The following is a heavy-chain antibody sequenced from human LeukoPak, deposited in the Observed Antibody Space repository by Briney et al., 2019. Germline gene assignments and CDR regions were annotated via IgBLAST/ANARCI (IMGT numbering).Heavy chain of an antibody. CDR1: GFTFSSYA. CDR2: ISGSGGSP. V-gene: IGHV3-23*01. J-gene: IGHJ5*02. CDR3: AKAFPLLAAAGRSPPFDP. D-gene: IGHD6-25*01. Sequence: GGYLRFSGAASGFTFSSYAMSWVGKAPGKGLKWVSAISGSGGSPYYADSVKGRFTISRDNSKYTLYRQMDSLRAEGTAGSSCAKAFPLLAAAGRSPPFDPWGQGTLVTVSS.